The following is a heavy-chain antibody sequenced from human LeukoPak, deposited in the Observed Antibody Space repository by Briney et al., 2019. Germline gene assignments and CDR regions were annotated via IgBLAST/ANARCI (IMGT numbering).Heavy chain of an antibody. D-gene: IGHD2-2*01. Sequence: PSETLSLTCAVSGYSISSGYYWGWIRQPPGKGLEWIGEINHSGSTNYNPSLKSRVTISVDTSKNQFSLKLSSVTAADTAVYYCARGRSLGIVVVPATSDYWGQGTLVTVSS. CDR3: ARGRSLGIVVVPATSDY. J-gene: IGHJ4*02. CDR2: INHSGST. CDR1: GYSISSGYY. V-gene: IGHV4-38-2*01.